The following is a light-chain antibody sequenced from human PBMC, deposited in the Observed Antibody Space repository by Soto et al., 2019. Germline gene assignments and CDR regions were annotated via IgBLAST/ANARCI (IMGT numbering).Light chain of an antibody. V-gene: IGLV2-11*01. CDR1: SSDVGGYNY. CDR2: DVT. Sequence: QSALTQPRSVSGSPGQSVTMSCTGTSSDVGGYNYVSWYQQHPGKAPKLMIYDVTKRPSGVPDRFSGSKSGNTASLTISGLQLEDEADYYCCSYAGFYNLMFGGGTKLTVL. CDR3: CSYAGFYNLM. J-gene: IGLJ3*02.